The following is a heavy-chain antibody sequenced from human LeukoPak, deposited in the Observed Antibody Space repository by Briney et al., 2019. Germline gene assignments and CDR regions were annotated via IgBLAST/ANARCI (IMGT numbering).Heavy chain of an antibody. V-gene: IGHV3-23*01. CDR2: ISGSGGST. Sequence: SGGSLRLSCAASGFTFSSYAMSWVRQAPGKGLEWVSAISGSGGSTYYADSVKGRFTISRDNAENSVYLQMNSLRVDDTAVYYCAREFQSARGSYWGQGTLVTVSS. D-gene: IGHD1-26*01. J-gene: IGHJ4*02. CDR1: GFTFSSYA. CDR3: AREFQSARGSY.